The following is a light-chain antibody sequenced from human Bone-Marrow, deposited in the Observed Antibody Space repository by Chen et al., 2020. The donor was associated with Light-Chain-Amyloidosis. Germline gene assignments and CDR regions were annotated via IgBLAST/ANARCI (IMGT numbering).Light chain of an antibody. Sequence: SYVLTQPSSVSVAPGQTSTIDCGGNNIGSTSVHWYQQTPGQAPLLVVYDDSDRPSGIPERLSGSNSGNTATLTISRVEAVDEADYYCQVWDRSSDRPVFGGGTKLTVL. J-gene: IGLJ3*02. CDR2: DDS. CDR1: NIGSTS. CDR3: QVWDRSSDRPV. V-gene: IGLV3-21*02.